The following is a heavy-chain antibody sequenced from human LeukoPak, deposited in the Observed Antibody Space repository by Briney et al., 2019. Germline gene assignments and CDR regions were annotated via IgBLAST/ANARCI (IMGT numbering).Heavy chain of an antibody. CDR2: ISGSGGST. D-gene: IGHD2-2*01. Sequence: GGSLRLSCAASGFTFSSYAMSWVRQAPGKGLEWVSAISGSGGSTYYADSVKGRFTISRDNSKNTLYLQMNSQRAEDTAVYYCAKSATKYQLQRNWFDPWGQGTLVTVSS. V-gene: IGHV3-23*01. CDR1: GFTFSSYA. CDR3: AKSATKYQLQRNWFDP. J-gene: IGHJ5*02.